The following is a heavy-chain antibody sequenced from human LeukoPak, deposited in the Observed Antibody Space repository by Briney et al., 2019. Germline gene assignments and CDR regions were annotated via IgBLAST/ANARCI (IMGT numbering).Heavy chain of an antibody. CDR2: ISWNSGSI. V-gene: IGHV3-9*01. CDR1: GFTFGDYA. D-gene: IGHD4-17*01. J-gene: IGHJ6*02. CDR3: AKDLATVTTPYYYYGMDV. Sequence: PGGSLRLSCAASGFTFGDYAMHWVRQAPGKGLEWVSGISWNSGSIGYADSVKGRFTISRDNAKNSLYLQMNSLRAEDTALYYCAKDLATVTTPYYYYGMDVWGQGTTVTVSS.